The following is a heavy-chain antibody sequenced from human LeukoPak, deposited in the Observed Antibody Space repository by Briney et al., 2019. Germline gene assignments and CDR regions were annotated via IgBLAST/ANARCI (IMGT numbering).Heavy chain of an antibody. J-gene: IGHJ4*02. V-gene: IGHV3-23*01. Sequence: GGSLRLSCAASGFTFINYAMSWVRQAPGKGLEWVSAITGGGGGTYYADSVKGRFTISRDNSKNTLYLQMNSLRAEDTAVYYCAKTKDSSGYYYYSYWGQGTLVTVSS. D-gene: IGHD3-22*01. CDR2: ITGGGGGT. CDR3: AKTKDSSGYYYYSY. CDR1: GFTFINYA.